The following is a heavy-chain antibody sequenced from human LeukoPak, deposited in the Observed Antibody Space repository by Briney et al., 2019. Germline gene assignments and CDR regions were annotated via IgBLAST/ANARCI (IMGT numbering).Heavy chain of an antibody. CDR3: ARQGRYCTSHSCSFYYHMDV. V-gene: IGHV5-51*01. CDR1: GYSFTRHW. D-gene: IGHD2-2*01. CDR2: IYPGDSNT. J-gene: IGHJ6*03. Sequence: GESLKISCKGSGYSFTRHWIAWVRQMPGKGLEWLGIIYPGDSNTTYSPSFQGQVTISADGSTNAAFLHWSSLKASDTAMYYCARQGRYCTSHSCSFYYHMDVWGKGTTVTVSS.